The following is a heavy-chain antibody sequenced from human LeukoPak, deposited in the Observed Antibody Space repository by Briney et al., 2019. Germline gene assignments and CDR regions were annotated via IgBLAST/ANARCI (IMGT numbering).Heavy chain of an antibody. J-gene: IGHJ4*02. Sequence: GGSLRLSCAASGFNFANHAMSWVRQTPGKGLEWVSAIRGGGDITYYADSVTGRFIISRDNSKDTLFLQMHSLRPGDTAVYYCVREDTPATANYWGQGTLVTISS. CDR3: VREDTPATANY. CDR2: IRGGGDIT. V-gene: IGHV3-23*01. CDR1: GFNFANHA. D-gene: IGHD2-21*02.